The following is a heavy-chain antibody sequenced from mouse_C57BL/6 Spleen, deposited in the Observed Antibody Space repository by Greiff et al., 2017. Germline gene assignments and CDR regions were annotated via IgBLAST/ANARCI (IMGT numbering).Heavy chain of an antibody. J-gene: IGHJ2*01. V-gene: IGHV14-4*01. CDR2: IDPENGDT. CDR3: TIYDGYSYFDY. CDR1: GFNIKDDY. Sequence: VQLQQSGAELVRPGASVKLSCTASGFNIKDDYMHWVKQRPEQGLEWIGWIDPENGDTEYASKFQGKATITADTSSNTAYLQLSSLTSEDTAVYYCTIYDGYSYFDYWGQGTTLTVSS. D-gene: IGHD2-3*01.